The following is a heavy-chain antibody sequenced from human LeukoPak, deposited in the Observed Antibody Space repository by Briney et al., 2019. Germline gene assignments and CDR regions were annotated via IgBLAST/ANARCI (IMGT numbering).Heavy chain of an antibody. D-gene: IGHD3/OR15-3a*01. V-gene: IGHV6-1*01. CDR1: GDSVSTNSAA. CDR2: TYYRSKRYN. Sequence: SQTLSLTCAISGDSVSTNSAAWNWIRQPPSRGREWLGRTYYRSKRYNDYAVSVKSRITINPDTSKTPFSLQLNSAPPEDTAVYYCARVGLGGDFDYWGPGTLVTVSP. CDR3: ARVGLGGDFDY. J-gene: IGHJ4*01.